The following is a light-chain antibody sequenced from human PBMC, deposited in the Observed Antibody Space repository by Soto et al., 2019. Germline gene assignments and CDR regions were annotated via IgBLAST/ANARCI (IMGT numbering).Light chain of an antibody. Sequence: IVLTQSPAALSVSPGERVRLSCRASQGIGSTLAWYQQKPGQTPRLLIYDSSTRATGIPARFSGSGSGTEFTLTINGLQSEDFAVYYCQRYNNWPLTFGGGTKV. V-gene: IGKV3-15*01. CDR3: QRYNNWPLT. J-gene: IGKJ4*01. CDR1: QGIGST. CDR2: DSS.